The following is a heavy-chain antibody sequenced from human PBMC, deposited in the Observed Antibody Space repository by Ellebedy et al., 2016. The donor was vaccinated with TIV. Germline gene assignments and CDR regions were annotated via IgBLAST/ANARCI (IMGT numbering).Heavy chain of an antibody. D-gene: IGHD1-26*01. V-gene: IGHV3-53*01. CDR1: GFTVGNNY. Sequence: GGSLRLXCAASGFTVGNNYMSWVRQAPGKGLEWVSLIYSRDDTAYADSVKGRFTISRDSSKNTLYLQMNSLRADDTAVYYCAPRAIRAPNWGQGTLVTVSS. J-gene: IGHJ4*02. CDR2: IYSRDDT. CDR3: APRAIRAPN.